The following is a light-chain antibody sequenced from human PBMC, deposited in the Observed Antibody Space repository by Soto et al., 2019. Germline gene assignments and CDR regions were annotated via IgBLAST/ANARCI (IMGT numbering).Light chain of an antibody. Sequence: EIVLTQSPGTLSLSPGERATLSCRASQSVSSSYLAWYQQKPGQAPRLLIYGASSRATGIPDRFSGSGSGTDFTLTISRLEPEDFAVYYCQQYGSSPVPYTFGQGTKVEIK. CDR3: QQYGSSPVPYT. CDR1: QSVSSSY. CDR2: GAS. J-gene: IGKJ2*01. V-gene: IGKV3-20*01.